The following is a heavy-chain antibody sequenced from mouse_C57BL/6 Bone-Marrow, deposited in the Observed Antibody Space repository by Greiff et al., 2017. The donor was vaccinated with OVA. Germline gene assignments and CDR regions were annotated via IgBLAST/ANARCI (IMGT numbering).Heavy chain of an antibody. Sequence: QVQLQQPGAELVKSGASVKLSCKASGYTFTSYWMHWVKQRPGQGLEWIGMIHPNSGSTNYNEKFKSKATLTVDKSSSTAYMQLSSLTSEDSAVYYCARTFDGYYWFAYWGQGTLVTVSA. CDR2: IHPNSGST. D-gene: IGHD2-3*01. V-gene: IGHV1-64*01. J-gene: IGHJ3*01. CDR1: GYTFTSYW. CDR3: ARTFDGYYWFAY.